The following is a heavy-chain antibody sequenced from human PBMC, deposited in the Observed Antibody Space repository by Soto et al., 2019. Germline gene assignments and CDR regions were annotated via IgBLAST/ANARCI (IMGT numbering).Heavy chain of an antibody. CDR1: GFGFSNYW. D-gene: IGHD4-4*01. Sequence: GGSLRLSCAASGFGFSNYWMGWVRQAPGEGLEWVANIKRDGSEKYYVDSVKGRFTISRDNAKNSLYLQMNSLRAEDTAVYYCARGRDYSIPVAIVFESWGQGTLVTVSS. CDR3: ARGRDYSIPVAIVFES. V-gene: IGHV3-7*01. J-gene: IGHJ4*02. CDR2: IKRDGSEK.